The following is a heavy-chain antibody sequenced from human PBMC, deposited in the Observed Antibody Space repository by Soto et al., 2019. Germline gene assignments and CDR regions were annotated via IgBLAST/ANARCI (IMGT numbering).Heavy chain of an antibody. CDR1: RDSISSYY. Sequence: SETLSLTCTVSRDSISSYYWNWIRQSPGKELEWIGYVSFSGSTSYNPSLKSRVTISVDTSKNQFSLKLSSVTAADTAVYYCARSREMYYYDSSGYYAHWGQGTLVT. D-gene: IGHD3-22*01. J-gene: IGHJ4*02. CDR3: ARSREMYYYDSSGYYAH. CDR2: VSFSGST. V-gene: IGHV4-59*01.